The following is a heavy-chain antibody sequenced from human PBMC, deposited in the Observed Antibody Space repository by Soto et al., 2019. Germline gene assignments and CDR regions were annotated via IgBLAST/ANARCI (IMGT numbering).Heavy chain of an antibody. V-gene: IGHV1-69*13. CDR1: GGTFSSYA. Sequence: ASVKVSCKASGGTFSSYAISWVRQAPGQGLEWMGGIIPIFGTANYAQKFQGRVTITADESTSTAYMELSSLRSEDTAVYYCARDRPRGYYDSSGYYYFDYWGQGTLVTVS. CDR3: ARDRPRGYYDSSGYYYFDY. J-gene: IGHJ4*02. CDR2: IIPIFGTA. D-gene: IGHD3-22*01.